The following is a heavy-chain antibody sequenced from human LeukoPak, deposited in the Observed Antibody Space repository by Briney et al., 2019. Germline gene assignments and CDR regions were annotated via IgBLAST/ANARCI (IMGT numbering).Heavy chain of an antibody. Sequence: SETLSLTCTVSGASSSSHYWSWIRQPAGKGLEWIGRIYTSGNTHYNPSLKSRVTMSVDTSKNQFSLKLSSVTAADTAVYYCARSPLSNSGYYSFDYWGQGTLVTVSS. J-gene: IGHJ4*02. V-gene: IGHV4-4*07. CDR2: IYTSGNT. D-gene: IGHD3-22*01. CDR3: ARSPLSNSGYYSFDY. CDR1: GASSSSHY.